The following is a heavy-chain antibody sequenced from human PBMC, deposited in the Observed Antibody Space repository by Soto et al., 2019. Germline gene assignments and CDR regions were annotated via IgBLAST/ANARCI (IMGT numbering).Heavy chain of an antibody. V-gene: IGHV3-23*01. Sequence: PGGSLRLSCAASGFTFTRYAMNWVHQAPGKGLEWVSAITDSGVRTYYADSVRGRFTISRDNSKNTLYLQMNSLIAEDTVVYYCAKDGSRYCSSTSCLNWFDPWGPGALVTVSS. CDR2: ITDSGVRT. D-gene: IGHD2-2*01. J-gene: IGHJ5*02. CDR3: AKDGSRYCSSTSCLNWFDP. CDR1: GFTFTRYA.